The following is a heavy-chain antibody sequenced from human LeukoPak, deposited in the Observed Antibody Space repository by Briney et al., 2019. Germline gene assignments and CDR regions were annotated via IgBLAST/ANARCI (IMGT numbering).Heavy chain of an antibody. CDR3: ARRGKMTGYFSDY. D-gene: IGHD3-9*01. J-gene: IGHJ4*02. CDR1: GGSVSSGSYY. CDR2: IYYSGST. Sequence: SETLSLTCTVSGGSVSSGSYYWSWIRQPPGKGLEWIGYIYYSGSTNYNPSLKSRVTISADTSKNQFSLKLSSVTAADTAVYYCARRGKMTGYFSDYWGQGTLVTVSS. V-gene: IGHV4-61*01.